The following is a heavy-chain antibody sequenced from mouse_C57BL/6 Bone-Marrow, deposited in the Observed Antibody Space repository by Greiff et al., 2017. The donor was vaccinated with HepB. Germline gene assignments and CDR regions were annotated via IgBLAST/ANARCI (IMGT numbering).Heavy chain of an antibody. V-gene: IGHV14-4*01. D-gene: IGHD3-2*02. CDR3: TTWRTAQAKGFAY. CDR2: IDPENGDT. Sequence: VQLQQSGAELVRPGASVKLSCTASGFNIKDDYMHWVKQRPEQGLEWIGWIDPENGDTEYASKFQGKATITAATSSNTAYLQLSSLTSEDTAVYYCTTWRTAQAKGFAYWGQGTLVTVSA. CDR1: GFNIKDDY. J-gene: IGHJ3*01.